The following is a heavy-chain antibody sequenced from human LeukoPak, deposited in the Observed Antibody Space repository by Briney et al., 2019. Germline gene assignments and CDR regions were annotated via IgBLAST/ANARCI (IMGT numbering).Heavy chain of an antibody. CDR2: INPSGGST. Sequence: GASVKVSCKASGYTFTSYYMHWVRQAPGQGLEWMGIINPSGGSTSYAQKFQGRVTMTRDTSTSTVYMELSSLRSEDTAVYYCATSHSSGYYFDYWGQGTLVTVSS. J-gene: IGHJ4*02. D-gene: IGHD3-22*01. CDR3: ATSHSSGYYFDY. CDR1: GYTFTSYY. V-gene: IGHV1-46*01.